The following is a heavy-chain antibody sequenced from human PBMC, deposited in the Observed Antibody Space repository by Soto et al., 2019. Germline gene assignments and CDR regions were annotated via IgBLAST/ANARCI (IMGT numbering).Heavy chain of an antibody. D-gene: IGHD2-15*01. V-gene: IGHV4-59*01. J-gene: IGHJ4*02. Sequence: SETLSLTCTVSGGSISSYYWSWIRQPPGKGLEWIGYIYYSGSTNYNPSLKSRVTISVDTSKNQFSLKLSSVTAADTAVYYCARERRSGGDFDYWGQGTLVTVS. CDR1: GGSISSYY. CDR3: ARERRSGGDFDY. CDR2: IYYSGST.